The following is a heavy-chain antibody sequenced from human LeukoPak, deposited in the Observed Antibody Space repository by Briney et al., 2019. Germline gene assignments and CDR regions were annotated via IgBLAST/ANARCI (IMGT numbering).Heavy chain of an antibody. D-gene: IGHD3-3*01. J-gene: IGHJ4*02. Sequence: SETLSLTCTVSGGSISSGGYYWSWIRQPPGKVLEWIEYIYYSGSTNYNPSLKSRVTISVDTSKNQFSLKLSSVTAADTAVYYCARRSYDFWSGYYGPLGYWGQGTLVTVSS. CDR2: IYYSGST. CDR1: GGSISSGGYY. CDR3: ARRSYDFWSGYYGPLGY. V-gene: IGHV4-61*08.